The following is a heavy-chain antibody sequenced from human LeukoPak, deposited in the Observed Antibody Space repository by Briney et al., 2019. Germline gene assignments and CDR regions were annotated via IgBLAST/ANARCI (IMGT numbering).Heavy chain of an antibody. CDR1: GFTVSSNY. CDR3: ARVVEQWLVNWFDP. CDR2: IKQDGSEK. Sequence: GGSLRLSCAASGFTVSSNYMSWVRQAPGKGLEWVANIKQDGSEKYYVGSVEGRFTISRDNAKNSLYLQMNSLRAEDTAVYYCARVVEQWLVNWFDPWGQGTLVTVSS. J-gene: IGHJ5*02. V-gene: IGHV3-7*01. D-gene: IGHD6-19*01.